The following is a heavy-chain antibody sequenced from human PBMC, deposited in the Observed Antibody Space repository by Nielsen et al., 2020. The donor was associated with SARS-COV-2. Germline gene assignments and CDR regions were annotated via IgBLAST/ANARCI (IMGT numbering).Heavy chain of an antibody. J-gene: IGHJ4*02. CDR1: GFTFNNYH. CDR3: AKAFRSSDWVRAATDI. Sequence: GGSLRLSCAASGFTFNNYHMSWVRQAPEKGLEWVSSISGGDDSTHYADSVEGRFIISRDNSKNTLYPQMNSLRAEDTAVYYCAKAFRSSDWVRAATDIWGQGTLVTISS. V-gene: IGHV3-23*01. CDR2: ISGGDDST. D-gene: IGHD6-25*01.